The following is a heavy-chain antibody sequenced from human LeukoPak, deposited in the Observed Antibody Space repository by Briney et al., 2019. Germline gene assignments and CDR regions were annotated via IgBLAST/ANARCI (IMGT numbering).Heavy chain of an antibody. V-gene: IGHV1-69*05. D-gene: IGHD2-2*01. CDR2: IIPIFVTA. Sequence: GASVKPSSKASASTFSSNAISWVRQAHGQGLEWVGWIIPIFVTANYAQKFQGRVTITTDESTSTAYMELSSLRSEDTAVYYCARSGDIVVVPAHYYYYYMDVWGKGTTVTVSS. CDR3: ARSGDIVVVPAHYYYYYMDV. J-gene: IGHJ6*03. CDR1: ASTFSSNA.